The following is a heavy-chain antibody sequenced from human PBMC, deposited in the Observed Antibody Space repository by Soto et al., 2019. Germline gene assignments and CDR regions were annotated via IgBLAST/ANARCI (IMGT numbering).Heavy chain of an antibody. D-gene: IGHD1-7*01. J-gene: IGHJ4*02. CDR2: IHSSGTT. Sequence: SETLSLTCTVSSGSINSFYCAFMRQPAGKGLEWIVRIHSSGTTNYNPSLSSRVTMSADPSKNQFSLRLTSVTAADTAVYYCARDRIIGTSYSDYWGQGILVTVSS. CDR1: SGSINSFY. V-gene: IGHV4-4*07. CDR3: ARDRIIGTSYSDY.